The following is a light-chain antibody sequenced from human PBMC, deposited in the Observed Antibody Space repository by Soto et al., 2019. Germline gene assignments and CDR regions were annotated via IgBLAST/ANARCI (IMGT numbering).Light chain of an antibody. CDR1: SSDVGGYNY. Sequence: QSALTQPASVSVSPGRSIAISCTGTSSDVGGYNYVSWYQQHPGKAPKLMVYDVINRPSGVSNRFSGSKSGNTASLTISGLQADDEADYYCSSYTSSSTRVFGTGTKVTVL. CDR3: SSYTSSSTRV. CDR2: DVI. J-gene: IGLJ1*01. V-gene: IGLV2-14*01.